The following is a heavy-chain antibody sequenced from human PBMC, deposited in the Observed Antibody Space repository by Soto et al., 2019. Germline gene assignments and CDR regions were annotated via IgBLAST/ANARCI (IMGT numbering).Heavy chain of an antibody. J-gene: IGHJ4*02. Sequence: GGSLRLSCAASGFTFSDYYMSWIRQAPGKGLEWVSYISSSSSYTNYADSVKGRFTISRDNAKNTLYLQMNSLRAEDTAVYYCAKGNYDSSGPVDYWGQGTLVTVSP. D-gene: IGHD3-22*01. CDR1: GFTFSDYY. CDR3: AKGNYDSSGPVDY. CDR2: ISSSSSYT. V-gene: IGHV3-11*05.